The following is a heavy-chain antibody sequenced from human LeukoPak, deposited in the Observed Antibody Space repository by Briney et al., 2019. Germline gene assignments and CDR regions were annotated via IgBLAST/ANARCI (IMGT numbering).Heavy chain of an antibody. V-gene: IGHV3-33*01. D-gene: IGHD6-13*01. CDR3: ARDAGIAAPLGWFDP. CDR1: GFTFSSYG. CDR2: IWYDGSNK. J-gene: IGHJ5*02. Sequence: GRSLRLSCAASGFTFSSYGIHWVRRAPGKGLEWVAVIWYDGSNKYYADSVKGRFTISRDNSKNTLYLQMNSLRAEDTAVYYCARDAGIAAPLGWFDPWGQGTLVTVSS.